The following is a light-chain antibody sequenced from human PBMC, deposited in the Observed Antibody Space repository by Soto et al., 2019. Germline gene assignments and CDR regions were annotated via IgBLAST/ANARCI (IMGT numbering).Light chain of an antibody. V-gene: IGKV3-11*01. CDR3: HQRYNWPRVT. CDR2: DVS. J-gene: IGKJ5*01. CDR1: QSVSNS. Sequence: EIVLTQSPATLSLSLGERVTLSCRASQSVSNSLAWYQQKPGQPPRLLIYDVSNRATGIPARFSGSGSGTDFTLTITSLEPEDFAVYFCHQRYNWPRVTFGQGTRLEIK.